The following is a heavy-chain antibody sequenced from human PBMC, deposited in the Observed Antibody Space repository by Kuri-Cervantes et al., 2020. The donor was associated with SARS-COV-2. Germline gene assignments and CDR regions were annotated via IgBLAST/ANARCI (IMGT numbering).Heavy chain of an antibody. CDR2: IYYSGST. CDR3: ARGWGGYCSSTSCYYYYYGMDV. CDR1: GGSISSGDYY. Sequence: LRLSCTVSGGSISSGDYYWSWIRQPPGKGLEWIGYIYYSGSTYYNPSLKSRVTISVDTSKNQFSLKLSSVTATDKAVYYCARGWGGYCSSTSCYYYYYGMDVWGQGTTVTVSS. D-gene: IGHD2-2*01. V-gene: IGHV4-30-4*01. J-gene: IGHJ6*02.